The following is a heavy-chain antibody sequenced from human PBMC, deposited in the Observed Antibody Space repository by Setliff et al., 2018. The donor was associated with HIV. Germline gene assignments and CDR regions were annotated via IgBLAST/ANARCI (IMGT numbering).Heavy chain of an antibody. V-gene: IGHV3-30*04. J-gene: IGHJ4*02. CDR3: AKDYKTITMVRGVKEGLDY. Sequence: PGGSLRLSCAASGFNFNNHAMHWVRQAPGKGPECVAVISDDGSAKYYGDSVKGRFTISRDNSKDTLYLDLNSLRSEDTAVYYCAKDYKTITMVRGVKEGLDYWGQGTLVTVSS. CDR1: GFNFNNHA. CDR2: ISDDGSAK. D-gene: IGHD3-10*01.